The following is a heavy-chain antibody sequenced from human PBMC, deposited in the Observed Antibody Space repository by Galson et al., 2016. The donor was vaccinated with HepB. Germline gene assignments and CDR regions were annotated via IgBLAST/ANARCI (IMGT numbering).Heavy chain of an antibody. D-gene: IGHD4-11*01. CDR1: GSTFSNFA. V-gene: IGHV3-33*06. CDR3: AKVATPNRNYENWFDS. CDR2: IWYDGTSK. J-gene: IGHJ5*01. Sequence: SLRLSCAASGSTFSNFAMHWVRQAPGKGLEWVAVIWYDGTSKYYVDSVKGRFIISRDNSKNTLNLQMNSLRAEDTAVYYCAKVATPNRNYENWFDSWGQGTLVTVSS.